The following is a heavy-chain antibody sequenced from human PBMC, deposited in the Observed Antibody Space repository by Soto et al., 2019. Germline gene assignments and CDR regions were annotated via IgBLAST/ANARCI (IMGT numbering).Heavy chain of an antibody. CDR3: AGTTSHQWYYMDV. V-gene: IGHV6-1*01. J-gene: IGHJ6*03. Sequence: SQTLSVTCAISGDSGSSNSAAWNWIRLSPSRGLEWLARTYYRSRWYNDYAVSVRSRITVNPDTSKNQFSLQLTSVTPEDTAVYYCAGTTSHQWYYMDVWGKGTTVTVSS. CDR1: GDSGSSNSAA. CDR2: TYYRSRWYN. D-gene: IGHD1-7*01.